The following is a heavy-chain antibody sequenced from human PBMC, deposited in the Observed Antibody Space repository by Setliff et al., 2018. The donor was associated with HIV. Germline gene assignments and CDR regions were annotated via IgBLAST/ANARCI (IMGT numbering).Heavy chain of an antibody. V-gene: IGHV4-34*01. CDR1: GGSISSHY. Sequence: SETLSLTCTVSGGSISSHYWSWIRQPPGKGLEWIGEINHSGSTNYKPSLKSRVTASVDTSKNQFSLKLASVTAADSAVYYCARAGSPSNYYFDYWGQGTLVTVSS. J-gene: IGHJ4*02. CDR3: ARAGSPSNYYFDY. CDR2: INHSGST. D-gene: IGHD4-4*01.